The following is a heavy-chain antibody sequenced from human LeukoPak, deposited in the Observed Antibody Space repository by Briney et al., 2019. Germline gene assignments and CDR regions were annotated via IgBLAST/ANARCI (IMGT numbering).Heavy chain of an antibody. D-gene: IGHD3-22*01. CDR1: GGSFSGYY. V-gene: IGHV4-34*01. CDR2: INHSGST. J-gene: IGHJ4*02. CDR3: ARGLIGGSSGYYFDY. Sequence: SETLSLTCAVYGGSFSGYYWSWIRQPPGKGLEWIGEINHSGSTNYNPSLKSRVTISVDTSKNQFSLKLSSVTAADTAVYYCARGLIGGSSGYYFDYWGQGTLVTVSS.